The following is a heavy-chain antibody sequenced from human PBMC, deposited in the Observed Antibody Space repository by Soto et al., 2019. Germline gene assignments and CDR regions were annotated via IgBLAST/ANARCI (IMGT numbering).Heavy chain of an antibody. CDR1: GGSIKGYD. CDR3: ARYSYGSDYYFDY. J-gene: IGHJ4*02. V-gene: IGHV4-59*01. D-gene: IGHD3-10*01. CDR2: IYYSGST. Sequence: SETLSLNCTVSGGSIKGYDCSWIRQPPGKGLEWIGSIYYSGSTNSNPSLKSRVTMSVDTSKNQFSLKLSAVIAADTAIYYCARYSYGSDYYFDYLGQGTLVTVSS.